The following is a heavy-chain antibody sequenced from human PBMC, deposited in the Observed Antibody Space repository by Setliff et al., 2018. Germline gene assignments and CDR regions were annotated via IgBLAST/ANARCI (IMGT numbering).Heavy chain of an antibody. D-gene: IGHD3-16*01. J-gene: IGHJ4*02. V-gene: IGHV4-39*01. CDR3: ARLPNYVWGSPVDY. CDR1: GDSITSGTYY. Sequence: PSETLSLTCTVSGDSITSGTYYWGWIRQPPGKGLEWIGRIHYRGTTYSNVSLASRLTISVDTSKNQFSLQLTSVTAADTAVYYCARLPNYVWGSPVDYWGQGTLVTVSS. CDR2: IHYRGTT.